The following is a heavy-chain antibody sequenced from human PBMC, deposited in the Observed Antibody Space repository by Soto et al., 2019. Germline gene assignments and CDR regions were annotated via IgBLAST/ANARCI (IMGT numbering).Heavy chain of an antibody. CDR3: ARSSARGSHGPEYTGMDV. Sequence: QDHLVQSGPEVKKPGASVKVSCKASGYIFTNYGINWVRQAPGQGLEWMGWISDYNGNTNVAQTDQRRSTMTTERSTARSCMALRGLTDGEAAVYCWARSSARGSHGPEYTGMDVWGPGTTVTVSS. J-gene: IGHJ6*02. D-gene: IGHD1-1*01. CDR2: ISDYNGNT. CDR1: GYIFTNYG. V-gene: IGHV1-18*04.